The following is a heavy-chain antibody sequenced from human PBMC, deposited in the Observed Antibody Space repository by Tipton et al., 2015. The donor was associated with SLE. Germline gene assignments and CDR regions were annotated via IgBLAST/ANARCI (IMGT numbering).Heavy chain of an antibody. Sequence: TLSLTCTVSGGSVSSDNYYWSWIWQPAGKGLEWIGRIYTSGSTNYNPSLKSRVTISVDTSKNQFSLKLSSVTAAVTAVYYCARHDDSSGYYDYWGQGTLVTVSS. D-gene: IGHD3-22*01. CDR1: GGSVSSDNYY. V-gene: IGHV4-61*02. J-gene: IGHJ4*02. CDR3: ARHDDSSGYYDY. CDR2: IYTSGST.